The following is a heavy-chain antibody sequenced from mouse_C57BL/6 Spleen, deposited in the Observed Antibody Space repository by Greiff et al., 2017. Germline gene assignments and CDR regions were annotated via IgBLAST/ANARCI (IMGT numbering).Heavy chain of an antibody. D-gene: IGHD1-1*01. Sequence: QVQLKESGAELVRPGASVTLSCKASGYTFTDYEMHWVKQTPVHGLEWIGAIDPETGGTAYNQKFKGKAILTADKSSSTAYMELRSLTSEDSAVYYGTRDRYGSSYSFDDWGQGTTLTVSS. CDR2: IDPETGGT. CDR3: TRDRYGSSYSFDD. J-gene: IGHJ2*01. CDR1: GYTFTDYE. V-gene: IGHV1-15*01.